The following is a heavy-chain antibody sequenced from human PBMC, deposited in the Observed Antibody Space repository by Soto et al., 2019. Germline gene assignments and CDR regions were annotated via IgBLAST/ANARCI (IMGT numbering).Heavy chain of an antibody. J-gene: IGHJ6*02. CDR2: IIPIFGTA. D-gene: IGHD6-19*01. Sequence: QVQLVQSGAEVKKPGSSVKVSCKASGGTFSSYAISWVRQAPGQGLEWMGGIIPIFGTANYAQKFQGRVTITADKSTSTAYMELSSLRSEDTAAYYCAGAAVAGMRDYYYYGMDVWGQGTTVTVSS. V-gene: IGHV1-69*06. CDR3: AGAAVAGMRDYYYYGMDV. CDR1: GGTFSSYA.